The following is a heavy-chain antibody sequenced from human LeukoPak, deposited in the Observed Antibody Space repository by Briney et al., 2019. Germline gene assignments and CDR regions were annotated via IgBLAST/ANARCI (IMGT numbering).Heavy chain of an antibody. CDR2: IKSDGSST. CDR3: ARHCTSSSCSDY. V-gene: IGHV3-74*01. D-gene: IGHD2-2*01. Sequence: TGGSLRLSCAASGFTFSGQWMHWVRQAPGKGLVWVSRIKSDGSSTYYADSVKGRFTISRDNAKNTLYLQMNSLRAEDSSVYFCARHCTSSSCSDYWGQGTLVTVSS. CDR1: GFTFSGQW. J-gene: IGHJ4*02.